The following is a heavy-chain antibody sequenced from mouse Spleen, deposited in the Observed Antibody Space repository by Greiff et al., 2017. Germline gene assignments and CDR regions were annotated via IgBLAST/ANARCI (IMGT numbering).Heavy chain of an antibody. J-gene: IGHJ2*01. CDR3: ARSDDGYSFDY. D-gene: IGHD2-3*01. CDR1: GYAFTNYL. CDR2: INPGSGGT. Sequence: VQLQQSGAELVRPGTSVKVSCKASGYAFTNYLIEWVKQRPGQGLEWIGVINPGSGGTNYNEKFKGKATLTADKSSSTAYMQLSSLTSEDSAVYFCARSDDGYSFDYWGQGTTLTVSS. V-gene: IGHV1-54*01.